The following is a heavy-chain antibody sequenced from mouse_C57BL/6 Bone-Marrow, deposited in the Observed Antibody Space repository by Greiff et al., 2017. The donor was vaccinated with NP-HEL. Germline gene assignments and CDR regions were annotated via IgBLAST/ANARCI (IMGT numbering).Heavy chain of an antibody. CDR1: GYTFTTYP. V-gene: IGHV1-47*01. J-gene: IGHJ1*03. D-gene: IGHD1-1*01. Sequence: QVQLKESGAELVKPGASVKMSCKASGYTFTTYPIEWMKQNHGKSLEWIGNFHPYNDDTKYNEKFKGKATLTVEKSSSTVYLELSRLTSDDSAVYYCARGVAYGSSRYFDVWGTGTTVTVSS. CDR2: FHPYNDDT. CDR3: ARGVAYGSSRYFDV.